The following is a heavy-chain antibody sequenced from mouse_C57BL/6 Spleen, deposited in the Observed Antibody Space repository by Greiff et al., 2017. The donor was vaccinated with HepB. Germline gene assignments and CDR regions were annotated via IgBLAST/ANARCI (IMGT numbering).Heavy chain of an antibody. CDR1: GFTFSSYT. V-gene: IGHV5-9*01. D-gene: IGHD1-1*01. J-gene: IGHJ1*03. CDR2: ISGGGGNT. CDR3: ARPAYYGSRGYFDV. Sequence: DVMLVESGGGLVKPGGSLKLSCAASGFTFSSYTMSWVRQTPEKRLEWVATISGGGGNTYYPDSVKGRFTISRDNAKNTLYLQMSSLRSEDTALYYCARPAYYGSRGYFDVWGTGTTVTVSS.